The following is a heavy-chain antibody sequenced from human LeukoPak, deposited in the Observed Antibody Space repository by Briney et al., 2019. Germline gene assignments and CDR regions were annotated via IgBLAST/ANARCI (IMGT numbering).Heavy chain of an antibody. J-gene: IGHJ3*02. D-gene: IGHD6-13*01. V-gene: IGHV3-23*01. CDR3: AKTERIAAAGIHTFDI. Sequence: PGGSLRLSCAASGFTFSSYAMSWVRQAPGKGLEWVSAISGSGGSAYYADSVKGRFTISRDNSKNTLYLQMNSLRAEDTAVYYCAKTERIAAAGIHTFDIWGQGTMVTVSS. CDR2: ISGSGGSA. CDR1: GFTFSSYA.